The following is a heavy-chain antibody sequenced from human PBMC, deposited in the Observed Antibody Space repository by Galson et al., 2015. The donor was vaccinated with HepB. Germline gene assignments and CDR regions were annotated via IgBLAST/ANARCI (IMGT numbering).Heavy chain of an antibody. CDR1: GFTFSSYA. D-gene: IGHD6-13*01. CDR3: AKSLEKQQLVRSGLFDY. V-gene: IGHV3-23*01. CDR2: ISGSGGST. J-gene: IGHJ4*02. Sequence: SLRLSCAASGFTFSSYAMSWVRQAPGKGLEWVSAISGSGGSTYYADSVKGRFTISRDNSKNTLYLQMDSLRAEDTAVYYCAKSLEKQQLVRSGLFDYWGQGTLATVSS.